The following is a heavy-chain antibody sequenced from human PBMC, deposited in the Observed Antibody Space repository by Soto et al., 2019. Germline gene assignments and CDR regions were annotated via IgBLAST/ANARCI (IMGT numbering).Heavy chain of an antibody. D-gene: IGHD5-18*01. CDR3: ARLVVVDPVDND. Sequence: SDTLSLTCAVSGVAINYNIDYWCCIRQHPGKGLEWVGGIFYTGTTYYSPSLKDRVTISVDTSKNSFSLNLTSVTAADTAVYFCARLVVVDPVDNDWGQGTLVTVSS. CDR2: IFYTGTT. CDR1: GVAINYNIDY. J-gene: IGHJ4*02. V-gene: IGHV4-39*02.